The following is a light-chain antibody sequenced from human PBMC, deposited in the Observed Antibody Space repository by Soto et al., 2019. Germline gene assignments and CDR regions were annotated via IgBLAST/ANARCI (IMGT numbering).Light chain of an antibody. CDR3: QQYDSWPRT. CDR2: HAS. J-gene: IGKJ1*01. Sequence: EIVMTQSPASLSVSPGETATLSCRASQRVGVNLAWYRQKPGQAPRLLIYHASTRATGVPARFSGSGSGTDFTLTISSLQSEDIAFFYCQQYDSWPRTFGQGTKVEIK. V-gene: IGKV3-15*01. CDR1: QRVGVN.